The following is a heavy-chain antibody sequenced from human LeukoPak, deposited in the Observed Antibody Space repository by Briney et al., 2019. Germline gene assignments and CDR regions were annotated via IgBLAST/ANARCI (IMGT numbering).Heavy chain of an antibody. CDR1: GFTFSNSA. V-gene: IGHV3-23*01. CDR2: ISGGGGRT. J-gene: IGHJ5*02. Sequence: PGGSLRLSCGASGFTFSNSAMTSGRQAPGKGLEWVSRISGGGGRTDYAESVKGRFTISRDNSKTTLYLKMNSLRAEDTAVYYCAKAPWIVLRRNWFDPWGQGTLVTVSS. D-gene: IGHD2/OR15-2a*01. CDR3: AKAPWIVLRRNWFDP.